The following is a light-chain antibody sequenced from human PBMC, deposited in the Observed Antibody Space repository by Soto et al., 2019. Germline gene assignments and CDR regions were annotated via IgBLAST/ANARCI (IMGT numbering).Light chain of an antibody. CDR3: PQYDNLPLT. CDR2: DAS. CDR1: QTITSD. V-gene: IGKV1-33*01. Sequence: DIQMTQSPSSLSASVGDRVTITCRASQTITSDLNWYQQKPGQAPKLLIYDASDLEPGVPSRFGGSGSGTDFTFTITSLQSEDIATYFCPQYDNLPLTFGQGTRLEI. J-gene: IGKJ5*01.